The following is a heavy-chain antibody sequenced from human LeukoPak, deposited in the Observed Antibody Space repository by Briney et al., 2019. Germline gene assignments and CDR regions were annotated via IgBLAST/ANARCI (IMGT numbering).Heavy chain of an antibody. V-gene: IGHV5-51*01. J-gene: IGHJ4*02. CDR1: GYSISAYW. D-gene: IGHD1-26*01. CDR2: IYPADSDT. CDR3: ARIFVGAFDY. Sequence: GESLKISCKVSGYSISAYWIGWVRQMPGKGLEWMGIIYPADSDTRYSPSFQGHVTFSVDKSISTAYLQWSSLRASDTAMYYCARIFVGAFDYWGQGTLVTVSS.